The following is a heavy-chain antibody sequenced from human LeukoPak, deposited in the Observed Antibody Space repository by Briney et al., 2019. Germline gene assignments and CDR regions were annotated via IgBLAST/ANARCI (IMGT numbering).Heavy chain of an antibody. CDR3: AKMSTTMVRGVMVYFDY. V-gene: IGHV3-23*01. D-gene: IGHD3-10*01. Sequence: PGGSLRLACAASRFTFSSYAMSWVRQAPGKGLEWVSAISGSGGSTYYADSVKGRFTISRDNSKNTLYLQMNSLRAEDTAVYYCAKMSTTMVRGVMVYFDYWGQGTLVTVSS. J-gene: IGHJ4*02. CDR2: ISGSGGST. CDR1: RFTFSSYA.